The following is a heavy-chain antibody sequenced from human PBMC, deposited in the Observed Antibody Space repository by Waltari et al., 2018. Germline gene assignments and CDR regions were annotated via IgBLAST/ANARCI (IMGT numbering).Heavy chain of an antibody. CDR1: GFTFTPAW. V-gene: IGHV3-15*02. CDR2: IQSKDRGATT. D-gene: IGHD7-27*01. Sequence: EVEMVESGGASVKPGESLRLSCVASGFTFTPAWRTWVGQAPGRGLEWIGRIQSKDRGATTDFAAPVKGRFSISRDDSRNTVSLQMNNLKAEDTAIYYCTTLDAPWGGWGQGTLVTVSS. J-gene: IGHJ4*02. CDR3: TTLDAPWGG.